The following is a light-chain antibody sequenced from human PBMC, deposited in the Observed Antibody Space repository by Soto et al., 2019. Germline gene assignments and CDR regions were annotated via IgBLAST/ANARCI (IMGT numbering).Light chain of an antibody. CDR2: ATS. J-gene: IGKJ4*01. CDR1: QGIAPY. CDR3: QKYNSAPLT. V-gene: IGKV1-27*01. Sequence: DVPMTQSPSSLSAFVGVRVTITCRASQGIAPYLAWFQQKPGKVPKLLIYATSTLQSGDPSRFSGSGSGTDFTLTINSLQPADVGTYYCQKYNSAPLTFGGGTKVEIK.